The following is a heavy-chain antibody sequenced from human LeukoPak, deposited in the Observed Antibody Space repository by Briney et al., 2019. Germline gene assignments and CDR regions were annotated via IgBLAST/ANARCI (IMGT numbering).Heavy chain of an antibody. CDR1: GGSFSGYY. CDR3: ARGPDIVVVVAQPFQH. V-gene: IGHV4-34*01. CDR2: INHSGST. D-gene: IGHD2-15*01. Sequence: SETLSLTCAVYGGSFSGYYWSWIRQPPGKGLEWIGEINHSGSTNYNPSLKSRVTISVDTSKNQFSLKLSSVTAADTAVYYCARGPDIVVVVAQPFQHWGQGTLVTVSS. J-gene: IGHJ1*01.